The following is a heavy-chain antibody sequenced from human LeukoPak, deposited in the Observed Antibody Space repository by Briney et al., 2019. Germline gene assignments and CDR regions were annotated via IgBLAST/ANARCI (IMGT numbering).Heavy chain of an antibody. CDR1: GGSISSGGYY. J-gene: IGHJ3*02. CDR3: ARGPPWDAFDI. CDR2: IYHSGCT. Sequence: SQTLPLTCTVSGGSISSGGYYWSWIRQPPGKGLEWIGYIYHSGCTYYNPSLKSRVTISVDRSKNQFSLKLSSVTAADTAVYYCARGPPWDAFDIWGQGTMVTVSS. V-gene: IGHV4-30-2*01.